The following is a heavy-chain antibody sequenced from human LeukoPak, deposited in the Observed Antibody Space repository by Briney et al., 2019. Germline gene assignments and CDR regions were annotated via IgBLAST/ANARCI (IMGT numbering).Heavy chain of an antibody. CDR1: GYTFTGYY. Sequence: ASVKVSCKASGYTFTGYYTHWVRQAPGQGLEWMGWINPNSGGTNYAQKFQGRVTMTRDTSISTAYMELSRLRSDDTAVYYCVQRVPAAMYVDYWGQGTLVTVSS. J-gene: IGHJ4*02. V-gene: IGHV1-2*02. D-gene: IGHD2-2*01. CDR2: INPNSGGT. CDR3: VQRVPAAMYVDY.